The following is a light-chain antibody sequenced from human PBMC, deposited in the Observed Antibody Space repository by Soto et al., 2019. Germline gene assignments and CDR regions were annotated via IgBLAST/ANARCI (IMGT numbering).Light chain of an antibody. CDR3: CSYAGSNTFV. J-gene: IGLJ1*01. Sequence: QSVLTQPASVSGSPGQSITISCTGTSSDVGSYNLVSWYQQHSGKAPKLMIYEGSKRPSGVSNRFSGSKSGNTASLTISGLQAEDEADYYCCSYAGSNTFVFGIGTKLTVL. V-gene: IGLV2-23*03. CDR2: EGS. CDR1: SSDVGSYNL.